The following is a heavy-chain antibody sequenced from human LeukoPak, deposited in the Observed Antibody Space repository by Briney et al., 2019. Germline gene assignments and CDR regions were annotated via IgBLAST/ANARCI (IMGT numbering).Heavy chain of an antibody. D-gene: IGHD2-21*01. CDR1: GFTFSSYG. CDR3: ARDSRGDGYIKGFDY. J-gene: IGHJ4*02. V-gene: IGHV3-23*01. Sequence: GGSLRLSCAASGFTFSSYGMSWVRQAPGKGLEWVSAISGSGGDTYYADSVKGRFTISRDNSKNTLYLQMNSLRAEDTAVYYCARDSRGDGYIKGFDYWGQGTLVTVSS. CDR2: ISGSGGDT.